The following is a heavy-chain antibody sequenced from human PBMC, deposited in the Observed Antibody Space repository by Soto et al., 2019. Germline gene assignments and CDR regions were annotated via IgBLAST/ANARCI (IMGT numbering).Heavy chain of an antibody. V-gene: IGHV3-66*01. CDR3: ARDFYFHGSGTVGGYIDY. J-gene: IGHJ4*02. Sequence: EVQLVESGGGLVQPGGSLRLSCAASGVTVSSNYMSWVRQAPGKGLEWVSVIYSGGSTYYADSVKGRFTISRDNSKNTLYLQMNSLRAEDTAVYYCARDFYFHGSGTVGGYIDYWGQGTLVTVSS. D-gene: IGHD3-10*01. CDR2: IYSGGST. CDR1: GVTVSSNY.